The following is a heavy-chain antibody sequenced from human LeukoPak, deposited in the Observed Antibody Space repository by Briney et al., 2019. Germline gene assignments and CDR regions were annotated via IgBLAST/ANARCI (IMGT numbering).Heavy chain of an antibody. CDR1: GFTFSSYS. CDR2: ISSSSSYI. CDR3: ARVPRAVADYYYYYMDV. J-gene: IGHJ6*03. D-gene: IGHD2-21*01. Sequence: GGSLRLSCAASGFTFSSYSMNWVRQAPGKGLEWVSSISSSSSYIYYADSVKGRFTISRDNAKNSLYLQMNSLRAEDTAVYYCARVPRAVADYYYYYMDVWGKGTTVTVSS. V-gene: IGHV3-21*01.